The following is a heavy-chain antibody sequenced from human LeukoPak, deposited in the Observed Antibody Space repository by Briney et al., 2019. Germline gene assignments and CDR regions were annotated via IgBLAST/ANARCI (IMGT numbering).Heavy chain of an antibody. CDR2: ISSSANDK. CDR3: ASGSSSVGY. CDR1: RFNFNDYY. D-gene: IGHD6-6*01. J-gene: IGHJ4*02. Sequence: SGGSLRLSCAASRFNFNDYYMSWIRQAPGKGLEWLSYISSSANDKYYANSVKGRFTISRDNAKNSLYLQMNSLRVEDTAVYYCASGSSSVGYWGQGTLVTVSS. V-gene: IGHV3-11*01.